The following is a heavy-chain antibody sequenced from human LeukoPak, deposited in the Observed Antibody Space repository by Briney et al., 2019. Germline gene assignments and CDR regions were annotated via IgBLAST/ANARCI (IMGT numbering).Heavy chain of an antibody. J-gene: IGHJ4*02. D-gene: IGHD3-10*01. V-gene: IGHV3-30*02. CDR3: ARPGDPLWLEYYFDY. Sequence: GGSLRLSCAASGFTFSTYGMHWVRQAPGKGLEWVAFIRYDGRNKYYADSVKGRFTISRDNAKNSLYLQMNSLRAEDTAVYYCARPGDPLWLEYYFDYWGQGTLVTVSS. CDR1: GFTFSTYG. CDR2: IRYDGRNK.